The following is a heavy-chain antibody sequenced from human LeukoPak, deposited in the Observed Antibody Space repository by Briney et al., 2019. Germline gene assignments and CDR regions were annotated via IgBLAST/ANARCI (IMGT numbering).Heavy chain of an antibody. CDR1: GSTVSSNY. J-gene: IGHJ4*02. V-gene: IGHV3-66*01. CDR3: ARGSSGWYRPEFDY. CDR2: IYSGGST. Sequence: PGGSLRLSCAASGSTVSSNYMSWVRQAPGKGLEWVSVIYSGGSTYYADSVKGRFTISRDNSKNTLYLQMNSLRAEDTAVYYCARGSSGWYRPEFDYWGQGTLVTVSS. D-gene: IGHD6-19*01.